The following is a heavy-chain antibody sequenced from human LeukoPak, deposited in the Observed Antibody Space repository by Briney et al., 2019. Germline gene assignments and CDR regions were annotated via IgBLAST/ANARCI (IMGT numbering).Heavy chain of an antibody. CDR2: INSDGSST. J-gene: IGHJ3*01. Sequence: GGSLRLSCAASGFTFSSYWMHWVRHTPEKGLVWVSRINSDGSSTSYADSVKGRFTISRDNAKNTLYLQMSSLGAEDTAVYYCGRVFGVVARAFDLWGQGTLVTVSS. V-gene: IGHV3-74*01. CDR3: GRVFGVVARAFDL. CDR1: GFTFSSYW. D-gene: IGHD2-15*01.